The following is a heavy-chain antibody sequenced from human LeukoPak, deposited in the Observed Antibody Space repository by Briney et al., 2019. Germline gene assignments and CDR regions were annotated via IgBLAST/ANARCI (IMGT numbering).Heavy chain of an antibody. CDR2: INPSGGST. Sequence: ASVKVSCKASGYTFTSYYMHWVRQAPGQGLERMGIINPSGGSTSYAQKFQGRVTMTRDTSTSTVYMELSSLRSEDTAVYYCARGPASIVVVTASAGGEFDPWGQGTLVTVSS. V-gene: IGHV1-46*01. J-gene: IGHJ5*02. CDR1: GYTFTSYY. CDR3: ARGPASIVVVTASAGGEFDP. D-gene: IGHD2-21*02.